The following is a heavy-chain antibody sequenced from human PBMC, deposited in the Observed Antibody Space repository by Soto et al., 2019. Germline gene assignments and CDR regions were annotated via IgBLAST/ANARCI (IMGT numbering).Heavy chain of an antibody. J-gene: IGHJ4*02. CDR2: ISGSGDGT. CDR1: GFTFSSFA. V-gene: IGHV3-23*01. D-gene: IGHD5-18*01. CDR3: AGPGYSSQDY. Sequence: GGSLRLSCAASGFTFSSFALSWVRQAPGKGLEWVSAISGSGDGTDYADSVKGRFTISRDNSKNTLYLQINSLRAEDTAVYYCAGPGYSSQDYWGQGALVTVSS.